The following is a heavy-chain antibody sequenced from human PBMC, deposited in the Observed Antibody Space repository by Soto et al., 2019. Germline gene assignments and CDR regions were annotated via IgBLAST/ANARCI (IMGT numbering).Heavy chain of an antibody. CDR2: ITSSSSTI. D-gene: IGHD3-10*01. Sequence: EVQLVESGGGLVQPGGSLRLSCAASGFTFNTYTMNWVRQAPGKGLEWLSYITSSSSTIHYEDSVKGRFTISRDNAKNSLYLQMNSLRDEDTALYYCARGSGSYYQVDYWGQGTLVTVSS. J-gene: IGHJ4*02. V-gene: IGHV3-48*02. CDR1: GFTFNTYT. CDR3: ARGSGSYYQVDY.